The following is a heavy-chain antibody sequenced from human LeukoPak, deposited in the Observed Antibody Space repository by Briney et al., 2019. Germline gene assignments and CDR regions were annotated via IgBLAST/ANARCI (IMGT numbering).Heavy chain of an antibody. CDR2: VNPNSGDT. CDR3: SRGPRFDP. J-gene: IGHJ5*02. Sequence: GASVKVSCKTSGYSFNIYEINWVRQATGQGLEWMGWVNPNSGDTDYAQKFQGRLTMTRNTSISTAYTELSGLRLEDTAVYYCSRGPRFDPWGQGTQVTVSS. V-gene: IGHV1-8*01. CDR1: GYSFNIYE.